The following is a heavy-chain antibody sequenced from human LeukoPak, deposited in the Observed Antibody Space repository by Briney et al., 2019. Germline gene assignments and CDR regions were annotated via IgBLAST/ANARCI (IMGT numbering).Heavy chain of an antibody. D-gene: IGHD4-17*01. V-gene: IGHV4-30-4*08. CDR3: ARGTPTTVGFDY. CDR1: GGSISSGDYY. J-gene: IGHJ4*02. Sequence: SQTLSLTCTVSGGSISSGDYYWSWIRQPPGMGLEWIGYIYYSGSTYYNPSLKSRVTISVDTSKNQFSLKLSSVTAADTAVYYCARGTPTTVGFDYWGQGTLVTVSS. CDR2: IYYSGST.